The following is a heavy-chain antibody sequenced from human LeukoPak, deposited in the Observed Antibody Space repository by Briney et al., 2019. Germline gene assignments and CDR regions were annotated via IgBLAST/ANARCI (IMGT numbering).Heavy chain of an antibody. V-gene: IGHV3-74*01. CDR3: ARSNYDSTTFYYHLDP. Sequence: PGGSLGLSCAASGFTFSSYWMHWVRQAPGKGPVWVSRVDVHGQGTAYADSVKGRFTISRDNAKNTLSLQMNSLSAEDTAVYYCARSNYDSTTFYYHLDPWGQGTLVTVSS. J-gene: IGHJ5*02. CDR2: VDVHGQGT. CDR1: GFTFSSYW. D-gene: IGHD2/OR15-2a*01.